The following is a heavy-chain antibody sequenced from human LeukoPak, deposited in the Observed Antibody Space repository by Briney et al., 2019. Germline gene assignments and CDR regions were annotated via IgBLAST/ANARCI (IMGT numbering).Heavy chain of an antibody. CDR1: GFTFSDYF. Sequence: PGGSLRLSCAASGFTFSDYFMSWLRQAPGKGLEWVSYISSSSTSRNYADSVKGRFTISRDNAKNSPYLQMNSLRDEDTAVYYCARIRATHRQFDYWGQGTLVTVSS. CDR3: ARIRATHRQFDY. CDR2: ISSSSTSR. J-gene: IGHJ4*02. V-gene: IGHV3-11*06. D-gene: IGHD3-10*01.